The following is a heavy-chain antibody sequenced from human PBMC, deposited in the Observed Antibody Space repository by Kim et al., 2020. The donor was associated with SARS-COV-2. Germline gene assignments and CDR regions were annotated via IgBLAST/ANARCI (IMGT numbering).Heavy chain of an antibody. Sequence: DSVKGRFTISRDNSKNTLYLQMNSLRAEDTAVYYCAKAHGLRYYYYGMDVWGQGTTVTVSS. CDR3: AKAHGLRYYYYGMDV. J-gene: IGHJ6*02. V-gene: IGHV3-23*01.